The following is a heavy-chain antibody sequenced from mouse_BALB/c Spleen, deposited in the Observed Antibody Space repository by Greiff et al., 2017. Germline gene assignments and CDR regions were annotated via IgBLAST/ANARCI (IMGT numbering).Heavy chain of an antibody. CDR3: ARNYYGSSPYWYFDV. CDR1: GYAFSSYW. D-gene: IGHD1-1*01. V-gene: IGHV1-80*01. CDR2: IYPGDGDT. J-gene: IGHJ1*01. Sequence: QVQLKQSGAELVRPGSSVKISCKASGYAFSSYWMNWVKQRPGQGLEWIGQIYPGDGDTNYNGKFKGKATLTADKSSSTAYMQLSSLTSEDSAVYFCARNYYGSSPYWYFDVWGAGTTVTVSS.